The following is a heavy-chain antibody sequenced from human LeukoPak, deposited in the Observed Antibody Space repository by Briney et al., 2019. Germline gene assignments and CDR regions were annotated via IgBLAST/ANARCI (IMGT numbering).Heavy chain of an antibody. D-gene: IGHD5-12*01. J-gene: IGHJ4*02. V-gene: IGHV4-59*12. CDR2: IYYSGST. CDR1: GGSISSYY. CDR3: ARSRGYDRDYYFDY. Sequence: SETLSLTCTVSGGSISSYYWSWIRQPPGKGLEWIGYIYYSGSTNYNPSLKSRVTISVDTSKNQFSLKLSSVTAADTAVYYCARSRGYDRDYYFDYWGQGTLVTVSS.